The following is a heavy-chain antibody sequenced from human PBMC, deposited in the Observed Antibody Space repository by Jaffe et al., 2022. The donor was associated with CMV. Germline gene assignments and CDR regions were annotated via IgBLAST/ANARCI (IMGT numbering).Heavy chain of an antibody. V-gene: IGHV3-74*01. CDR2: INSDGSST. CDR1: GFTFSSYW. J-gene: IGHJ2*01. D-gene: IGHD3-22*01. CDR3: ARDQWYDSSGYSGDWYFDL. Sequence: EVQLVESGGGLVQPGGSLRLSCAASGFTFSSYWMHWVRQAPGKGLVWVSRINSDGSSTSYADSVKGRFTISRDNAKNTLYLQMNSLRAEDTAVYYCARDQWYDSSGYSGDWYFDLWGRGTLVTVSS.